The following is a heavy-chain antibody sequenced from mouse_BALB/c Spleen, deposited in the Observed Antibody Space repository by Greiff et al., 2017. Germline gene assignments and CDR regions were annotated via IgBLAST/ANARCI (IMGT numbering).Heavy chain of an antibody. J-gene: IGHJ3*01. D-gene: IGHD3-1*01. Sequence: EVKLVESGPSLVKPSQTLSLTCSVTGDSITSGYWNWIRKFPGNKLEYMGYISYSGSTYYNPSLKSRISITRDTSKNQYYLQLNSVTTEDTATYYCARSQLGLRPFAYWGQGTLVTVSA. CDR1: GDSITSGY. CDR3: ARSQLGLRPFAY. CDR2: ISYSGST. V-gene: IGHV3-8*02.